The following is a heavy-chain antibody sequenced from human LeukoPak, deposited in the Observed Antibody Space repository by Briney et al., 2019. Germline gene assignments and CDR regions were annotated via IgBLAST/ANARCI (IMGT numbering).Heavy chain of an antibody. CDR3: ARAPGWYYDSSGYSRIYYGMDV. V-gene: IGHV5-51*01. D-gene: IGHD3-22*01. CDR2: IYPGDSDT. Sequence: GESLKISCKGSGYSFTSYWIGWVRQMPGKGLEWMGIIYPGDSDTRYSPSFQGRVTISADKSISTAYLQWSSLKASDTAMYYCARAPGWYYDSSGYSRIYYGMDVWGQGTTVTVSS. J-gene: IGHJ6*02. CDR1: GYSFTSYW.